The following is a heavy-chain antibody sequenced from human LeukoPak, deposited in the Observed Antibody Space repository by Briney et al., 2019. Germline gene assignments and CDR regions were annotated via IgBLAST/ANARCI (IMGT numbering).Heavy chain of an antibody. CDR2: IHYSGST. CDR3: ARGSGYTTFDY. Sequence: SETLSLTCTVSGGSISSHYWSWIRQPPGKGLEWIGYIHYSGSTNYNPSLKSRVTISVDTSKNQFSLKLSFVTAADTAVYYCARGSGYTTFDYWGQGTLVTVSS. CDR1: GGSISSHY. J-gene: IGHJ4*02. D-gene: IGHD3-3*01. V-gene: IGHV4-59*11.